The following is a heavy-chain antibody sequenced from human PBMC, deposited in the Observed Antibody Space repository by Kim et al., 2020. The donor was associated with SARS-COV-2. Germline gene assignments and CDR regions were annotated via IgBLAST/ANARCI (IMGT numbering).Heavy chain of an antibody. CDR3: ARVAIFGVVRFRGLAVGFDY. D-gene: IGHD3-3*01. CDR1: GGSFSGYY. V-gene: IGHV4-34*01. Sequence: SETLSLTCAVYGGSFSGYYWSWIRQPPGKGLEWIGEINHSGSTNYNPSLKSRVTISVDTSKNQFSLKLSSVTAADTAVYYCARVAIFGVVRFRGLAVGFDYWGQGTLVTVSS. J-gene: IGHJ4*02. CDR2: INHSGST.